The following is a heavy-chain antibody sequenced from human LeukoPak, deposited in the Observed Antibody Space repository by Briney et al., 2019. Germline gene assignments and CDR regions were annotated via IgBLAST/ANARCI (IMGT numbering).Heavy chain of an antibody. J-gene: IGHJ4*02. CDR3: ARGRPHGNDY. Sequence: GGSLRLSCAASGFTFSSYWMNWVRHVPGKGLVWVSRIVSDGSNTNYADSVKGRFTISRDNAKNTLYLQMNSLRVEDTAVYYCARGRPHGNDYWGQGTLVTVSS. CDR2: IVSDGSNT. CDR1: GFTFSSYW. V-gene: IGHV3-74*01. D-gene: IGHD4-23*01.